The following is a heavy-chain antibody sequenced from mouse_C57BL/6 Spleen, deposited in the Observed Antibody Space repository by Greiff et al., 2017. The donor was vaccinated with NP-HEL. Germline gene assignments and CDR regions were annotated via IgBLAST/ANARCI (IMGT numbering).Heavy chain of an antibody. Sequence: VQLQQSGPELVKPGASVKISCKASGYAFSSSWMNWVKQRPEKGLEWIGRIYPGDGDTNYNGKFKGKATLTADKSSSTAYMQLSSLTSEDSAVYFCARIGQLGGYFDVWGTGTTVTVSS. J-gene: IGHJ1*03. CDR3: ARIGQLGGYFDV. CDR2: IYPGDGDT. V-gene: IGHV1-82*01. CDR1: GYAFSSSW.